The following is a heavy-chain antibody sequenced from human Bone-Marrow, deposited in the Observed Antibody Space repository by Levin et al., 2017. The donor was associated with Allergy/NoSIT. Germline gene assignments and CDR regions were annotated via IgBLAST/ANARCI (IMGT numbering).Heavy chain of an antibody. J-gene: IGHJ3*02. V-gene: IGHV4-30-2*01. CDR2: IYHSGST. D-gene: IGHD2-2*01. CDR3: AGRFGYCSSTSCPGAFDI. Sequence: SQTLSLTCAVSGGSIRSGGYSWSWIRQPPGKGLEWIGYIYHSGSTYYNPSLKSRVTISVDRSKNQFSLKLSSVTAADTAVYYCAGRFGYCSSTSCPGAFDIWGQGTMVTVSS. CDR1: GGSIRSGGYS.